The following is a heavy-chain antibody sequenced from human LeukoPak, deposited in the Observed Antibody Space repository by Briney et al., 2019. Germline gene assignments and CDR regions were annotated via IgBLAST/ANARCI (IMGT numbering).Heavy chain of an antibody. J-gene: IGHJ4*02. CDR2: IKQDGAEK. CDR1: GFTFNSYW. CDR3: ASPYCSSSSCSTLHDF. V-gene: IGHV3-7*01. D-gene: IGHD2-2*01. Sequence: GGSLRLSCAASGFTFNSYWMNWVRQAPGKGLEWVANIKQDGAEKYCVDSVKGRFTIFRDNAKSSLYLQMNSLRAEDTAVYYCASPYCSSSSCSTLHDFWGQGTLVTVSS.